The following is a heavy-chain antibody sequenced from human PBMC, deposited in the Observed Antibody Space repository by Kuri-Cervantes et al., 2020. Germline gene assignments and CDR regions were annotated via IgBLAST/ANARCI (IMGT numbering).Heavy chain of an antibody. Sequence: SVKVSCKAYGYSFIIDETTWVRQAPGQGLDWMGWISAYNAYTAYAQKLQGRVTITTDESTSTAYMELSSLRSEDTAVYYCAKRKNYYDSSGYYYGDWYFDLWGRGTLVTVSS. V-gene: IGHV1-18*01. CDR2: ISAYNAYT. J-gene: IGHJ2*01. CDR3: AKRKNYYDSSGYYYGDWYFDL. D-gene: IGHD3-22*01. CDR1: GYSFIIDE.